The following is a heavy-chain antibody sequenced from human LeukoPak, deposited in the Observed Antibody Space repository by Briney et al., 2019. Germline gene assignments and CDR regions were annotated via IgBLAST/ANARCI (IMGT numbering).Heavy chain of an antibody. CDR2: VTSGGTT. CDR1: GFTFSSYA. CDR3: AKALLYGDGGQWYIDH. J-gene: IGHJ4*02. Sequence: GGPLRLLCAASGFTFSSYALRWLRQAPGQGLEWVSTVTSGGTTYYADSVKGRFTISRDNSKNTLYLQMNSLRVDDTAVYYCAKALLYGDGGQWYIDHWGQGTLVTVSS. V-gene: IGHV3-23*01. D-gene: IGHD4-17*01.